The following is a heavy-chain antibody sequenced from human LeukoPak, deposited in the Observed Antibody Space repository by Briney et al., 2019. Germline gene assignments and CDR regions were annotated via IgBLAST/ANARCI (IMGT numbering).Heavy chain of an antibody. CDR2: IYYSGST. J-gene: IGHJ3*02. V-gene: IGHV4-59*01. Sequence: SETLSLTCTVSGGSISSYYWSWIRQPPGKGLEWSGYIYYSGSTNYNPSLKSRVTISVDTSKNQFSLKLSSVTAADTAVYYCARDGESSGWSNAYAFDIWGQGTMVTVSS. D-gene: IGHD6-19*01. CDR3: ARDGESSGWSNAYAFDI. CDR1: GGSISSYY.